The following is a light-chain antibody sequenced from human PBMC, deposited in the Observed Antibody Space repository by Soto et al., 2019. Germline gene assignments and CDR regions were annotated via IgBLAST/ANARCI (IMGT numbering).Light chain of an antibody. CDR3: LQYKSYWT. J-gene: IGKJ1*01. CDR1: QSISRQ. V-gene: IGKV1-5*03. CDR2: QAS. Sequence: DIQMTQSPSTLSASVGDRVSITCRASQSISRQLAWYQQKPGKAPNLLIYQASNLETGVPSRFTGSGSGTEFTITISSLQPDDLATYYCLQYKSYWTFGQGTKVEVK.